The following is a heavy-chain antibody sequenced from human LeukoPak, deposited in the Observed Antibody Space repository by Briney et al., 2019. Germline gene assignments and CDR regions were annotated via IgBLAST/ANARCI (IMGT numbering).Heavy chain of an antibody. CDR3: ARYTVTTGGDAFDI. V-gene: IGHV4-39*01. Sequence: SETLSLTCTVSGGSISSSSYYWGWIRQSPGKGLEWIGSMYYRGSTYYNPSLKSRVTLSVDTPKNQFSLKLSSVTAADTAVYYCARYTVTTGGDAFDIWGQGTMVTVSS. J-gene: IGHJ3*02. CDR1: GGSISSSSYY. D-gene: IGHD4-17*01. CDR2: MYYRGST.